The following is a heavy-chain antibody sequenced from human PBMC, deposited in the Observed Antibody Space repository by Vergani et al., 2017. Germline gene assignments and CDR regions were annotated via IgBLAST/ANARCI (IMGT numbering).Heavy chain of an antibody. V-gene: IGHV4-61*02. Sequence: QVQLQESGPGLVKPSQTLSLTCTVSGGSISSGSYYWSWIRQPAGKGLEWIGRIYTSGSTNYNPSLKSRVTISVDTSKNQFSLKLSDVTAADTAVYYCARGYQAARRDYDYYGMEVWGQATTVTGSS. J-gene: IGHJ6*02. CDR1: GGSISSGSYY. CDR3: ARGYQAARRDYDYYGMEV. CDR2: IYTSGST. D-gene: IGHD6-6*01.